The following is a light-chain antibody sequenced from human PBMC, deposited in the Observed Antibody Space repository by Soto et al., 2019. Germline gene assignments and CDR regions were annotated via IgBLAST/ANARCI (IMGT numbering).Light chain of an antibody. CDR2: EVS. Sequence: QSVLTQPPSASGSPRQSVTISCTGTSSDVGAYNYVSWYQQHTGKAPKLMIYEVSKRPSGVPDRFSGSKSGNTASLTVSGLQAEDEADYYCISYAGSSIWVFGGGTKLTVL. CDR1: SSDVGAYNY. CDR3: ISYAGSSIWV. V-gene: IGLV2-8*01. J-gene: IGLJ3*02.